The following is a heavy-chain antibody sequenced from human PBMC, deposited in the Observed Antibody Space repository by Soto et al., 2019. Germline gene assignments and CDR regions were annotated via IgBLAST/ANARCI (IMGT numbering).Heavy chain of an antibody. CDR1: GYTFTSYA. J-gene: IGHJ4*02. V-gene: IGHV1-3*01. CDR3: VFGGVIVMLDY. CDR2: INAGNGNT. Sequence: ASVKVSCKASGYTFTSYAMHWVRQAPGQRLEWMGWINAGNGNTKYSQKFQGRVTITRDTSASTAYMELSSLRSEDTAAYYCVFGGVIVMLDYWGQGTLVTVSS. D-gene: IGHD3-16*02.